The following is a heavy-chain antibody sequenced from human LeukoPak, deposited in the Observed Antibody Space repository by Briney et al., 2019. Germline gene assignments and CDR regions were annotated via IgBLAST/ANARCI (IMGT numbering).Heavy chain of an antibody. V-gene: IGHV1-2*02. D-gene: IGHD1-26*01. J-gene: IGHJ3*02. CDR2: INPNSGGT. CDR1: GYTFTGYY. CDR3: ARYSGSYSLAFDI. Sequence: ASVKVSCKASGYTFTGYYMHWVRQAPGQGLEWMGWINPNSGGTNYAQKFQGRVTMTRDTSISTAYMELSRLRSDDTAVYYCARYSGSYSLAFDIWGQGTMVTVSS.